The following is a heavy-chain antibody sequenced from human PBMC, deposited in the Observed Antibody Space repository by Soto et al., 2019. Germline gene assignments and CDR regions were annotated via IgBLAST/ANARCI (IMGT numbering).Heavy chain of an antibody. D-gene: IGHD3-3*01. CDR2: IWYDGSNK. CDR1: GFTFSSYG. V-gene: IGHV3-33*01. J-gene: IGHJ6*02. Sequence: GGSLRLSCAASGFTFSSYGMHWVRQAPGKGLEWVAVIWYDGSNKYYADSVKGRFTISRDNSKNTLYLQMNSLRAEDTAVYYCARDDTTVDFWSGYYYGMDVWGQGTTVTVSS. CDR3: ARDDTTVDFWSGYYYGMDV.